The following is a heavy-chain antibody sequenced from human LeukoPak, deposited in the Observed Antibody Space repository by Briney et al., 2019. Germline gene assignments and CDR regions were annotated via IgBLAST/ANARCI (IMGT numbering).Heavy chain of an antibody. CDR1: GYRFTSYW. Sequence: PGESLKISFQGSGYRFTSYWIGWVRQMPGKGLGWVGIIYPGDSGTRYSPSFQGQVTISADKSISTAYLQVSSLKASDTAMYYCARHVNVWGSLDYWGQGTLVTVSS. J-gene: IGHJ4*02. V-gene: IGHV5-51*01. D-gene: IGHD3-16*01. CDR3: ARHVNVWGSLDY. CDR2: IYPGDSGT.